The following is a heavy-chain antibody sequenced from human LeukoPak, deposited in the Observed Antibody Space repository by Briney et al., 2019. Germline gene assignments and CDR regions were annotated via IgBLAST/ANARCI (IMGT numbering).Heavy chain of an antibody. CDR3: ARSYILTGYYFDY. CDR2: IYHSGST. V-gene: IGHV4-30-2*01. Sequence: PSETLSLTCAVSGGSISSGGYSWSWIRQPPGKGLEWIGYIYHSGSTYYNPSLKSRVTISVDRSKNQFSLKLSSVTAADTAVYYCARSYILTGYYFDYWGQGTLVTVSS. D-gene: IGHD3-9*01. CDR1: GGSISSGGYS. J-gene: IGHJ4*02.